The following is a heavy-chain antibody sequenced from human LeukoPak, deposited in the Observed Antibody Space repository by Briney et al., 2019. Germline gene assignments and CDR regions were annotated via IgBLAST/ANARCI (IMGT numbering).Heavy chain of an antibody. J-gene: IGHJ4*02. CDR3: ARDGYYYGSGINSKLDY. Sequence: SETLSLTCAVSGGSISSRDYSWNCIRQPPGKGLECIGSVYHGGTTYYNPSLKSRVSISEDRSNNQFFLKLSSVTAADTAVYYCARDGYYYGSGINSKLDYWGQGTLVTVSS. CDR2: VYHGGTT. D-gene: IGHD3-10*01. V-gene: IGHV4-30-2*01. CDR1: GGSISSRDYS.